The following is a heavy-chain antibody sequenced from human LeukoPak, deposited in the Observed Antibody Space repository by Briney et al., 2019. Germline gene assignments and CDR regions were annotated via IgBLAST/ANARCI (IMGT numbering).Heavy chain of an antibody. J-gene: IGHJ4*02. CDR3: AKAPGEYGRSWYPPHLDY. CDR2: ITNSGTTI. CDR1: GFTFSDYY. D-gene: IGHD6-13*01. Sequence: GGSLRLSCAASGFTFSDYYMGWIRQAPGKGLECVSYITNSGTTIYYANSVKGRFTISRDNAKNSLYLQMNSLRAEDTALYYCAKAPGEYGRSWYPPHLDYWAQGTLVPASS. V-gene: IGHV3-11*01.